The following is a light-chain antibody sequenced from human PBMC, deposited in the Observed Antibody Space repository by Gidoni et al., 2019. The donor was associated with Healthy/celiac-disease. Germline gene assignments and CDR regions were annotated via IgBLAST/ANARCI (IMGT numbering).Light chain of an antibody. V-gene: IGLV2-14*01. J-gene: IGLJ1*01. CDR1: SSDVGGYNY. CDR2: DVS. CDR3: SSYTSSSTLGV. Sequence: QSALTQPASVSGSPGQSITISCTGTSSDVGGYNYVSWYQQHPGKALKLMIYDVSNRPSGFSNRFSGSNSGNTASLTISGLQAEDEADYYCSSYTSSSTLGVFGTGTKVTVL.